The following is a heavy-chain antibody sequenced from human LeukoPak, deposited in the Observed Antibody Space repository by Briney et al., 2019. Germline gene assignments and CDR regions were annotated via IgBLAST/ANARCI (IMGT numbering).Heavy chain of an antibody. J-gene: IGHJ6*03. CDR3: ARDFRLYYYYYMDV. CDR1: GYTFTGYY. CDR2: INPNSGGT. D-gene: IGHD5-12*01. Sequence: ASVKVSCKASGYTFTGYYMHWVRQAPGHGLEWMGWINPNSGGTNYAQKFQGRVTMTRDTSISTAYMELSRLRSDDTAVYYCARDFRLYYYYYMDVWGKGTTVTVSS. V-gene: IGHV1-2*02.